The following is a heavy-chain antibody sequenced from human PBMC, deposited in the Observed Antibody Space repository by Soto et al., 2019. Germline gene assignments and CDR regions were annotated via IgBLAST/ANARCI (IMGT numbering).Heavy chain of an antibody. CDR3: ARSDGRY. J-gene: IGHJ4*02. V-gene: IGHV4-61*05. Sequence: SETLSLTCAVSGGSISSSSYYWGWIRQPPGKGLEWIGYIYYSGSTNYNPSLKSRVTISVDTSKNQFSLKLSSVTAADTAVYYCARSDGRYWGQGTLVTVSS. CDR2: IYYSGST. CDR1: GGSISSSSYY.